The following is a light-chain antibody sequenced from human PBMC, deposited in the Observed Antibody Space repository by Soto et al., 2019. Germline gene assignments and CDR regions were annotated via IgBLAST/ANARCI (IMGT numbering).Light chain of an antibody. CDR2: YAS. J-gene: IGKJ3*01. CDR1: QGISSY. V-gene: IGKV1D-43*01. CDR3: QQYYSTPLT. Sequence: AIRMTQSPFSLSASVGDRVTITCWASQGISSYLAWYQQKPAKAPKLFIYYASSLKSGVPSRFSGSGSGTDYTLTISSLQPEYFATYYWQQYYSTPLTFGPGTKVDIK.